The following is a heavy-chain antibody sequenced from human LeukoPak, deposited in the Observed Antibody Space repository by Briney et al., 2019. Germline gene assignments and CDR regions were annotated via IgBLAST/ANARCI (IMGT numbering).Heavy chain of an antibody. CDR1: GFTFSSYA. V-gene: IGHV3-23*01. J-gene: IGHJ4*02. D-gene: IGHD6-19*01. CDR3: AKSVAGTRVYYFDY. Sequence: PGGSLRLSCAASGFTFSSYAMTWVRQAPGKGPEWVSTISASGDSTYYADSVKGRFTISRDNSKNTLFLQMNSLRAEDTAVYYCAKSVAGTRVYYFDYWGQGTLVTVSS. CDR2: ISASGDST.